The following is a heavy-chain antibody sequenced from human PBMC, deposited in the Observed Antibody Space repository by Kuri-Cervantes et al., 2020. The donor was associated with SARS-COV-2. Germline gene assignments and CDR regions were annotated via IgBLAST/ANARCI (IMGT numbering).Heavy chain of an antibody. Sequence: GGSLRLSCTASGFTFNTYNMKWVRQAPGKGLEWVGFIRSKAHGGTTEYSASVKGRFTISRDDSKSIAYLQMNSLKTEDTAVYYCTSHDFWSGIFFDYWGQGTLVTVSS. V-gene: IGHV3-49*04. CDR3: TSHDFWSGIFFDY. D-gene: IGHD3-3*01. J-gene: IGHJ4*02. CDR1: GFTFNTYN. CDR2: IRSKAHGGTT.